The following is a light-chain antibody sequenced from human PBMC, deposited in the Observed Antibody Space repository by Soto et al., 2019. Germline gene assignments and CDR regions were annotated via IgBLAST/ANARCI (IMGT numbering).Light chain of an antibody. V-gene: IGKV3-15*01. CDR2: GAS. CDR1: QSVSSN. J-gene: IGKJ1*01. Sequence: EIVLTQSPATLSXXXXXXXXXXXRASQSVSSNLAWYQQKSGQAPRLLIYGASTRATGIPARFSGSGSGTEFTLTISSLQSEDFAVYYCQQYNNWPQTFGQGTKVDIK. CDR3: QQYNNWPQT.